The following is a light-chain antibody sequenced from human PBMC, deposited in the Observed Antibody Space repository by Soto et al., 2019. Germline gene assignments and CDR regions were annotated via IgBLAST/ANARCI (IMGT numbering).Light chain of an antibody. CDR2: WAS. CDR1: QSVSSSN. J-gene: IGKJ5*01. Sequence: EYVLTQSPGTLSLSPGERATLSCRASQSVSSSNLAWYQQKPGQAPRLLIYWASSRDTGIPDRFSGSGSGTDFTLTISSLEAEDFAVYYCQQYGTSPITFGGGTRLEIK. CDR3: QQYGTSPIT. V-gene: IGKV3-20*01.